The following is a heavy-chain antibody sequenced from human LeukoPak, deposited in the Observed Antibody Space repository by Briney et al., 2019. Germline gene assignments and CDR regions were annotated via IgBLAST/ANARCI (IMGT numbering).Heavy chain of an antibody. V-gene: IGHV4-59*08. CDR3: AGRFSGSYCNWFDP. Sequence: SETLSPTCTVSGGSISSYYWSWIRQSPGKGLEWIGDIYYSGSTNYNPSLKSRVTISVDTSKKQFSLKLSPVTAADTAVYYCAGRFSGSYCNWFDPWGQGTRVTVSS. CDR2: IYYSGST. CDR1: GGSISSYY. J-gene: IGHJ5*02. D-gene: IGHD1-26*01.